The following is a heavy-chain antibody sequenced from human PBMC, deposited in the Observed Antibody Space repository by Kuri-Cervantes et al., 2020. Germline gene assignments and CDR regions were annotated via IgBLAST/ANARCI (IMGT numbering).Heavy chain of an antibody. Sequence: GESLKISCAASGFTVSSNYMSWVRQAPGKGLEWVSVISYDGSNKYYADSVKGRFTISRDNSKNTLYLQMNSLRAEDTAVYYCARDPSRDGYNYYLDYWGRGTLVTVSS. V-gene: IGHV3-30-3*01. CDR2: ISYDGSNK. CDR1: GFTVSSNY. J-gene: IGHJ4*02. D-gene: IGHD5-24*01. CDR3: ARDPSRDGYNYYLDY.